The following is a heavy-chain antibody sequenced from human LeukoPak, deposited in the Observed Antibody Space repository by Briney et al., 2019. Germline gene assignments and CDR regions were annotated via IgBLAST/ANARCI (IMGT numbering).Heavy chain of an antibody. V-gene: IGHV3-30*03. J-gene: IGHJ4*02. Sequence: GGSLRLSCAASGFTFSSYGMHWVRQAPGRGLESVAVISHDGTQRYYAGSVKGRFTISRDNSENSLYLQMNSLSADDSALYYCARDGVHGYNDIDFWGQGTLVTVSS. CDR3: ARDGVHGYNDIDF. D-gene: IGHD5-24*01. CDR2: ISHDGTQR. CDR1: GFTFSSYG.